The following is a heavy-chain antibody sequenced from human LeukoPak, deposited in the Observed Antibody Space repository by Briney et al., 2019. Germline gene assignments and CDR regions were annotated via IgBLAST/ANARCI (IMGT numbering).Heavy chain of an antibody. CDR2: INTACST. V-gene: IGHV3-23*01. D-gene: IGHD3-10*01. CDR3: AKEGGPTVRGGYGMDV. CDR1: GFTFSSYI. Sequence: PGGSLRLSFAASGFTFSSYIMSWVRQAPGKGLEWVSTINTACSTFYADSVKGRFPLSRDNSKNPLYLQMHSLRAEDTAIYYCAKEGGPTVRGGYGMDVWGKGTTVTVSS. J-gene: IGHJ6*04.